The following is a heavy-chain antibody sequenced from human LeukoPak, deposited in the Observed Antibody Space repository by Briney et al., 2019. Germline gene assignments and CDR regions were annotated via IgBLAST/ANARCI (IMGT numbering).Heavy chain of an antibody. Sequence: SQTLSLTCTVSGGSISSGGYYWSWIRQHPGKGLEWIGYIFDSGSTYYNPSLRSRVSISVDTSKNQFPLRLSSVTAADTAVYYCARRDSSSSFDYWGQGTLVTASS. D-gene: IGHD6-13*01. CDR1: GGSISSGGYY. CDR3: ARRDSSSSFDY. J-gene: IGHJ4*02. V-gene: IGHV4-31*03. CDR2: IFDSGST.